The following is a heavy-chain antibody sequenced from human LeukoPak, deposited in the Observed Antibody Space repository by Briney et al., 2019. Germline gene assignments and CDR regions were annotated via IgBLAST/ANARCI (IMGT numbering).Heavy chain of an antibody. CDR2: ISARNGNT. J-gene: IGHJ4*02. V-gene: IGHV1-18*01. CDR1: GYXFTDYG. D-gene: IGHD2/OR15-2a*01. Sequence: ASVKVSCKASGYXFTDYGITWVRQAPGQGLEWMGWISARNGNTNYSQRLQGRVTMTTDTSTSTAYMELRSLTSDDTAVYYCARDHALWSNCFDYWGQGTLVTVSS. CDR3: ARDHALWSNCFDY.